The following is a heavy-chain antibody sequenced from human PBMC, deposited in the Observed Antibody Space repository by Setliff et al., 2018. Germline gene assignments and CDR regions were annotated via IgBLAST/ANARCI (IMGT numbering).Heavy chain of an antibody. J-gene: IGHJ4*02. Sequence: ASVKVSCKASGYTFTSYAFGWVRQAPGQGLEWMGWISAYNGNTNYARKFQGRVTMTMDTSTGTAYMELRSLRSDDTAVYICAYDSSGYYPGYWGQGTLVTVSS. CDR1: GYTFTSYA. CDR2: ISAYNGNT. CDR3: AYDSSGYYPGY. D-gene: IGHD3-22*01. V-gene: IGHV1-18*01.